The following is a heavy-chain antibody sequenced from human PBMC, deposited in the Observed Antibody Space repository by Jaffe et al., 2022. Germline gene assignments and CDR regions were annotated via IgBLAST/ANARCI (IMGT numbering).Heavy chain of an antibody. V-gene: IGHV3-30*02. CDR3: AKDPLTYCGGDCYSYRGSWFDP. Sequence: QVQLVESGGGVVQPGGSLRLSCAPSGFTFSAYGMHWVRQAPGKGLEWVAFIQYDGTIKYYADSVKGRFTVSRDNSKTTLYLQMNSLRAEDTAVYYCAKDPLTYCGGDCYSYRGSWFDPWGQGTLVTVSS. CDR1: GFTFSAYG. CDR2: IQYDGTIK. J-gene: IGHJ5*02. D-gene: IGHD2-21*02.